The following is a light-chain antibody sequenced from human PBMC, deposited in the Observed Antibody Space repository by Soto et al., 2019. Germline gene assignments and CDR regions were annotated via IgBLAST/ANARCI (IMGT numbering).Light chain of an antibody. J-gene: IGKJ1*01. Sequence: DSQMTQSPSTLSAFIGDRVTISCRASQSVGNWLAWYQQKPGKAPKLLIYGASLLETGVPPRFSGSGSGTDFTLTISSLQPDDFGTYYCQQYNTYPWTFGQGTKVEIK. CDR1: QSVGNW. CDR3: QQYNTYPWT. CDR2: GAS. V-gene: IGKV1-5*03.